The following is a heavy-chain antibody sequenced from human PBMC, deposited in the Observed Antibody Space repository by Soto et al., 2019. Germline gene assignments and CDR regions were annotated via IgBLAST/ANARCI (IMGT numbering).Heavy chain of an antibody. CDR1: GGTFSSYA. J-gene: IGHJ6*02. CDR2: IIPIFGTA. D-gene: IGHD6-13*01. CDR3: AKRSIIAAAGKGGYYYYRMDV. V-gene: IGHV1-69*13. Sequence: SVKVSCKASGGTFSSYAISWVRQAPGQGLEWMGGIIPIFGTANYAQKFQGRVTITADESTSTAYMELSSLRSEDTAVYYCAKRSIIAAAGKGGYYYYRMDVWGQGTTVTVSS.